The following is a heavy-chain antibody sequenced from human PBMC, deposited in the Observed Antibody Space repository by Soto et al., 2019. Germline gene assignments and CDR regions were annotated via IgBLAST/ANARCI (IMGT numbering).Heavy chain of an antibody. Sequence: GGSLRLSCVASGFSFSSHSVTWVRQAPGKGLEWVSYVSSSSSTIYYADSVKGRFTISRDNAKNSLYLQMNSLRDEDTAVYYCARDSRLWYNFDYWGQGTPVTVSS. D-gene: IGHD5-18*01. CDR2: VSSSSSTI. CDR1: GFSFSSHS. J-gene: IGHJ4*02. V-gene: IGHV3-48*02. CDR3: ARDSRLWYNFDY.